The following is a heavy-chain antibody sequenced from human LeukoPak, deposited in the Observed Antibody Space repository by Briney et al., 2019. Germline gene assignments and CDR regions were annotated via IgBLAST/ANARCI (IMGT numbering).Heavy chain of an antibody. CDR2: LSGSGGST. Sequence: GGSLRLSCAGSGITFNSYAMSWVRQAPGKGLEWVSGLSGSGGSTYYADSVKGRFTISRDNSKNKVYLQMNSLRAEDTAVYYCATRGAITGPWGQGTVVTVSS. CDR1: GITFNSYA. CDR3: ATRGAITGP. J-gene: IGHJ5*02. D-gene: IGHD2-21*01. V-gene: IGHV3-23*01.